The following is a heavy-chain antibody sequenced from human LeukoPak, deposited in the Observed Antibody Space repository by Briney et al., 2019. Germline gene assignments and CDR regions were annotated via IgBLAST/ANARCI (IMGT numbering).Heavy chain of an antibody. Sequence: ASVKVSCKASGYTFTSYGISWVRQAPGQGLEWMGWISAYNGNTNSAQKLQGRVTMTTDTSTSTAYMELRSLRSDDTAVYYCARGSYSGSYPDAFDIWGQGTMVTVSS. D-gene: IGHD1-26*01. CDR2: ISAYNGNT. V-gene: IGHV1-18*01. CDR1: GYTFTSYG. J-gene: IGHJ3*02. CDR3: ARGSYSGSYPDAFDI.